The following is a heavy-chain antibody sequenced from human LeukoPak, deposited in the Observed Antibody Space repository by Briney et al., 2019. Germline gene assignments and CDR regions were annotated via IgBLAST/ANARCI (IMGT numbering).Heavy chain of an antibody. V-gene: IGHV3-7*01. CDR2: IKQDGSEK. J-gene: IGHJ4*02. Sequence: GGSLRLSCAASGFTFSTYSMNWVRQAPGKGLEWVANIKQDGSEKHYVDSVKGRFTISRDNAKNSLYLQMNSLRAEDTALYYCARDRQLLYWGQGTLVTVSS. CDR1: GFTFSTYS. CDR3: ARDRQLLY. D-gene: IGHD5-18*01.